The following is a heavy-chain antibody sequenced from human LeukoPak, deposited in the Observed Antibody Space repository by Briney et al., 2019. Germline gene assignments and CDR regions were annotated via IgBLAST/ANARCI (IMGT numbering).Heavy chain of an antibody. CDR3: AGGELLGGYLGY. J-gene: IGHJ4*02. V-gene: IGHV3-64*01. CDR2: ISSNGGST. Sequence: GGSLRLSCAASGFTFSSYAMHWVRQAPGKGLEYVSAISSNGGSTYYANSVKGRFTISRDNSKNTLCLQMGSLRAEDMAVYYCAGGELLGGYLGYWGQGTLVTVSS. D-gene: IGHD1-26*01. CDR1: GFTFSSYA.